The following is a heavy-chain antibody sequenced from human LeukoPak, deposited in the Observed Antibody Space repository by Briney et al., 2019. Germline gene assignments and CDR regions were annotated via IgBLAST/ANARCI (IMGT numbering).Heavy chain of an antibody. CDR2: ISSSGSTI. CDR1: GFTLSDYY. CDR3: ARDAKRYYYDSSGLDY. V-gene: IGHV3-11*01. J-gene: IGHJ4*02. Sequence: GGSLRLSCAASGFTLSDYYMSWIRQAPGKGLEWVSYISSSGSTIYYTDSVKGRFTISRDNAKNSLYLQMNSLRAEDTAVYYCARDAKRYYYDSSGLDYWGQGTLVTVSS. D-gene: IGHD3-22*01.